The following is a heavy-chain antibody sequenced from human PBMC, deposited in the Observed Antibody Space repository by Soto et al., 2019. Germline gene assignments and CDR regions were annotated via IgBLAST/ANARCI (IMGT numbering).Heavy chain of an antibody. Sequence: QVQLVESGGGVVQPGRSLRLSCAASGFTFSSYAMHWVRQAPGKGLEWVAVISYDGSNKYYADSVKGRFTIARDKSENTLDLQMNSLRAEDTAVYYCASAAGRGDYNYYGMDVWGQGTTVNVSS. D-gene: IGHD6-19*01. V-gene: IGHV3-30-3*01. J-gene: IGHJ6*02. CDR1: GFTFSSYA. CDR2: ISYDGSNK. CDR3: ASAAGRGDYNYYGMDV.